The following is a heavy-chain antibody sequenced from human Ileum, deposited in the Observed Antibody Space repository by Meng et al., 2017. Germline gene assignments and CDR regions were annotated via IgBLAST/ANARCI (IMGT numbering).Heavy chain of an antibody. CDR2: IYHSGLV. V-gene: IGHV4-4*02. Sequence: QGELQGSGPVLVKALGTLSLTCAVSGDSISTTNWWNWVRQPPGEGLEWIGEIYHSGLVNYNLSLKSRVTLSIDKAKNQFSLKLISVTAADTGVYYCAANSGKKMHSWGQGTLVTVSS. CDR3: AANSGKKMHS. J-gene: IGHJ4*02. D-gene: IGHD4-23*01. CDR1: GDSISTTNW.